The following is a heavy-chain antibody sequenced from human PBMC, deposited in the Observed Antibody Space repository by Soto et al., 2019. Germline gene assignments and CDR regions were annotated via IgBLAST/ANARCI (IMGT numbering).Heavy chain of an antibody. CDR3: AKAPLTIGFYFYMDV. J-gene: IGHJ6*03. Sequence: GGPLRLSCVASEVTFKNYAMSWVRQAAGQGVEWVAVISASGATRYYGDSVKDRVSISRDNSNNKLYLEMYSLRAEDTAVYYCAKAPLTIGFYFYMDVWGQGTTVTISS. CDR2: ISASGATR. D-gene: IGHD3-10*01. CDR1: EVTFKNYA. V-gene: IGHV3-23*02.